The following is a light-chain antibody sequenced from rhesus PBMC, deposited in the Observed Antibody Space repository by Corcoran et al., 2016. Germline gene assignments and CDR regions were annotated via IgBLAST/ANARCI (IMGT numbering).Light chain of an antibody. V-gene: IGKV2-78*01. CDR3: MQTLQTPLT. CDR2: LVS. Sequence: DIVMTQTPLSLPVTPGEPASISCRSSQSLLDSDGYTHLHWYLQKPGQSPQLLIYLVSHRASGVPDRFSGRGSGTDFTLRISRVEAEDVGVYYCMQTLQTPLTFGGGTKVEIK. J-gene: IGKJ4*01. CDR1: QSLLDSDGYTH.